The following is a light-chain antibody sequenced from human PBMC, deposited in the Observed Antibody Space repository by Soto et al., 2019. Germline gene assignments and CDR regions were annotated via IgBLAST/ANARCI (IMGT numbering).Light chain of an antibody. CDR2: EVS. CDR1: SSDVGAYTS. Sequence: QSALTQPASVSGSPGQSITFSCTGTSSDVGAYTSVSWYQQHPGKAPKLMIYEVSNRPSGVSNRFSGSKSANTASLTISGLQAEDEAHYYCTSYTSDNRSYVFGTGTKLTVL. J-gene: IGLJ1*01. CDR3: TSYTSDNRSYV. V-gene: IGLV2-14*01.